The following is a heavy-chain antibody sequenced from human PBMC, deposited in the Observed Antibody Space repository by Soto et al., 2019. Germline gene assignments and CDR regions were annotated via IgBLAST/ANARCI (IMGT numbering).Heavy chain of an antibody. J-gene: IGHJ6*02. V-gene: IGHV1-69*01. D-gene: IGHD5-18*01. CDR2: IIPIFGTA. CDR1: GGTFSSYA. CDR3: ARDLRYSYGSYYYGMDV. Sequence: QVQLVQSGAEVKKPGSSVKVSCKASGGTFSSYAISWVRQAPGQGLEWMGGIIPIFGTANYAQKFQGRVTITADESTSTAYMELSSLRSEDTAVYYCARDLRYSYGSYYYGMDVWVQGTTVTVSS.